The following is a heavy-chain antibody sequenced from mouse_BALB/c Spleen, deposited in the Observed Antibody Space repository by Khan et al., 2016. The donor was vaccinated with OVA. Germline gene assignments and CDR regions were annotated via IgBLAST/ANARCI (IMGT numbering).Heavy chain of an antibody. J-gene: IGHJ3*01. D-gene: IGHD1-1*01. CDR3: ARDYVSSFWFAY. CDR1: GYTFTNYI. V-gene: IGHV1S136*01. CDR2: INPYNDGS. Sequence: VQLKESGPELVKPGASVKMSCKASGYTFTNYIIHWVKQKPGQGLDWIGYINPYNDGSKYNEKFKGKATLNSDKSSNTAYMELSGLTSEDSAVYYCARDYVSSFWFAYWGQGTLVTGSA.